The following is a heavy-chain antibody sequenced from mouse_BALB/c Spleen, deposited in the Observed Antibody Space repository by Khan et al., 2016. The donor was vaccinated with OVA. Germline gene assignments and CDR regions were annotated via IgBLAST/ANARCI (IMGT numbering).Heavy chain of an antibody. CDR2: ILPGSGST. V-gene: IGHV1-9*01. CDR3: TRGVSYCLDY. J-gene: IGHJ2*01. CDR1: GYTFSSSW. Sequence: QVQLKQSGAELLNPGASVRISCKSTGYTFSSSWIEWVKQRPGHGLEWIGEILPGSGSTNFNEKFKGKATFTADSSSNTVYMRLSSLTAYDSAVYYCTRGVSYCLDYWGQGTTLTVSS.